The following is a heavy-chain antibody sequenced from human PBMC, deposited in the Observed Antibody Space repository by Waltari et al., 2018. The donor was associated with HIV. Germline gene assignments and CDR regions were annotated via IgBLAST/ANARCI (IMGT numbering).Heavy chain of an antibody. CDR1: GITVGSNY. CDR2: IYSGGST. J-gene: IGHJ4*02. Sequence: EVQLVGSGGGLIQPGWSLSLSCAAFGITVGSNYVTWVRSAPGKGLEWVAVIYSGGSTYYADSVKGRFTISRDNSKNTLYLQMNSLRAEDTAVYYCARARTYYDFWSGNYSPDYFDYWGQGTLITVSS. D-gene: IGHD3-3*01. V-gene: IGHV3-53*01. CDR3: ARARTYYDFWSGNYSPDYFDY.